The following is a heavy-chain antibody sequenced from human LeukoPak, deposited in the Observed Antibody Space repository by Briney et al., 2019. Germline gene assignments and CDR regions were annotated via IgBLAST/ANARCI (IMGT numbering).Heavy chain of an antibody. Sequence: GGSLRLSCAASGSTFSSYAMSWVRQAPGKGLEWVSAISGSGGSTYYADSVKGRFTISRDNSKNTLYLQMSSLRAEDTAVYYCAKDLRDIVVVVAATERDYWGQGTLVTVSS. CDR3: AKDLRDIVVVVAATERDY. J-gene: IGHJ4*02. CDR2: ISGSGGST. V-gene: IGHV3-23*01. CDR1: GSTFSSYA. D-gene: IGHD2-15*01.